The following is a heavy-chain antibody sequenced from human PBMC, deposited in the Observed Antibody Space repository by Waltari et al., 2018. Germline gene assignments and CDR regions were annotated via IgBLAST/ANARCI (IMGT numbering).Heavy chain of an antibody. CDR3: ARDGTYYYDSSGYSKAFDY. V-gene: IGHV4-38-2*02. Sequence: QVQLQESGPGLVKPSETLSLTCAVSGYSISSGYYWGWIRQPPGKGLEWMGSIYHSGSTYYNPSLKSRVTISVDTSKNQFSLKLSSVTAADTAVYYCARDGTYYYDSSGYSKAFDYWGQGTLVTVSS. CDR2: IYHSGST. CDR1: GYSISSGYY. J-gene: IGHJ4*02. D-gene: IGHD3-22*01.